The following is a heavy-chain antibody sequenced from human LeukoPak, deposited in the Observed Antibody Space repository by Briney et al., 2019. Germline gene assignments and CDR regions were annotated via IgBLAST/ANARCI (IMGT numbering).Heavy chain of an antibody. CDR2: IYYSGST. D-gene: IGHD3-22*01. CDR1: GGSISSYY. J-gene: IGHJ4*02. CDR3: ARGGSSGYYFDY. V-gene: IGHV4-59*12. Sequence: PETLSLTCTVSGGSISSYYWSWIRQPPGKGLEWIGYIYYSGSTYYNPSLKSRVTISVDTSKNQFSLKLSSVTAADTAVYYCARGGSSGYYFDYWGQGTLVTVSS.